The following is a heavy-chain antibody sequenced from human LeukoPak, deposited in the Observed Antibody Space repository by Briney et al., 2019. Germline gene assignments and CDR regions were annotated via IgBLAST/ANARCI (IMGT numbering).Heavy chain of an antibody. CDR2: IPHNGYDN. Sequence: GGSLRLSCTASGFTFSNYAMHWIRRAPGKGLEWVAVIPHNGYDNYYADSLKGRFSISRDNSKNTLYLQVNSLRAEDTAVYYCVRDRREAYSSGWSRDFDYWGQGTLVTVSS. V-gene: IGHV3-30*03. D-gene: IGHD6-25*01. CDR3: VRDRREAYSSGWSRDFDY. CDR1: GFTFSNYA. J-gene: IGHJ4*02.